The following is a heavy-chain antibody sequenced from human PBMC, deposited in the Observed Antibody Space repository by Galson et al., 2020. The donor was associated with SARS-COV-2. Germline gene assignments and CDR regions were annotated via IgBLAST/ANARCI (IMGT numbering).Heavy chain of an antibody. J-gene: IGHJ4*02. CDR1: GFTFSSYA. V-gene: IGHV3-23*01. D-gene: IGHD3-22*01. Sequence: GGSLRLSCAASGFTFSSYAMSWVRQAPGKGLEWVSAISGSGGSTYYADSVKGQFTISRDNSKNTLYLQMNSLRAEDTAVYYCAKDLENYDSFDYWGQGPLGTVSS. CDR3: AKDLENYDSFDY. CDR2: ISGSGGST.